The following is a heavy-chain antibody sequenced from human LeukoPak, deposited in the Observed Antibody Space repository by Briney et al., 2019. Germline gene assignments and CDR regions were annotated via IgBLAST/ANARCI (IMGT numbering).Heavy chain of an antibody. CDR2: IIPSLGTA. CDR1: GGTFSSYA. CDR3: ARDRIAVAGRKYYYYMDV. V-gene: IGHV1-69*06. J-gene: IGHJ6*03. Sequence: SVKVSCKASGGTFSSYAISWVRQAPGQGLEWMGGIIPSLGTANYAQKFKGRVTITADKSTSTAYMELSSLRSEDTAVYYCARDRIAVAGRKYYYYMDVWGKGTTVAVSS. D-gene: IGHD6-19*01.